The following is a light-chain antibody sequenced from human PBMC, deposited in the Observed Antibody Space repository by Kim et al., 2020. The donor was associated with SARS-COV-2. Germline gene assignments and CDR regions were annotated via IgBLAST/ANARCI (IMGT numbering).Light chain of an antibody. CDR2: DVT. CDR3: SSYTSSSTLYV. V-gene: IGLV2-14*03. CDR1: SSDVGAYNY. Sequence: QSVLTQPASESGSPGQSVTISCIGSSSDVGAYNYVSWYQQHPGKAPKVIIYDVTKRPSGVSNRFSGSKSGNTASLTISGLQADDEADYYCSSYTSSSTLYVFGTGTKVTVL. J-gene: IGLJ1*01.